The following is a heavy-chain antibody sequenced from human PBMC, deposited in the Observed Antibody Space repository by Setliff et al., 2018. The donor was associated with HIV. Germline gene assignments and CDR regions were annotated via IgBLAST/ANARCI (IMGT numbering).Heavy chain of an antibody. Sequence: SETLSLTCAVYSGSFSGYRWTWIRQPPGTGLEWIGEINHRGSTTYNPSLRSRVTISVDTSKNQFSLKLNSVTAADTAVYYCARGDYYDSTGYEGLDSWGRGTLVTVSS. D-gene: IGHD3-22*01. CDR2: INHRGST. V-gene: IGHV4-34*01. J-gene: IGHJ4*02. CDR3: ARGDYYDSTGYEGLDS. CDR1: SGSFSGYR.